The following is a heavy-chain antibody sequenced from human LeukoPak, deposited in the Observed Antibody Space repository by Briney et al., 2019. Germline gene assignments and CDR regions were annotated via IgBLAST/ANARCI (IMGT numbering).Heavy chain of an antibody. D-gene: IGHD2-15*01. V-gene: IGHV3-7*03. Sequence: GGSLRLSCAASGFTFSSYWMSWVRQAPGKGLEWVANIEQDGSEKYYVDSVKGRFTISRDNAKNSLYLQMNSLRAEDTAVYYCARDQVVVAATDYYYYGMDVWGKGTTVTVSS. CDR1: GFTFSSYW. J-gene: IGHJ6*04. CDR2: IEQDGSEK. CDR3: ARDQVVVAATDYYYYGMDV.